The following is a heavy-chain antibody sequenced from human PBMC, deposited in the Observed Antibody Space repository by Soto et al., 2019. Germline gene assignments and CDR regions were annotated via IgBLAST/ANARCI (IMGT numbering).Heavy chain of an antibody. Sequence: EVQLVESGGGLVKPGGSLRLSCAASGFTFSSYSMNWVRQAPGKGLEWVSSISSSSSYIYYADSGKGRFTISRDNAKNSLYLQMNSLRAEDTAVYYCARDRFTAMVPFFDYWGQGTLVTVSS. CDR3: ARDRFTAMVPFFDY. CDR2: ISSSSSYI. J-gene: IGHJ4*02. V-gene: IGHV3-21*01. CDR1: GFTFSSYS. D-gene: IGHD5-18*01.